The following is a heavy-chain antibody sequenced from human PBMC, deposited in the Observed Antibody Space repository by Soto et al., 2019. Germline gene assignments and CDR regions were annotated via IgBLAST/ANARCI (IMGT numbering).Heavy chain of an antibody. CDR1: GGSISSGGYY. Sequence: SETLSLTCTVSGGSISSGGYYWSWIRQHPGKGLEWIGYIYYSGSTYYNPSLKSRVTISVDTSKNQFSLKLSSVTAADTAVYYCARSENGDHADYWGQGTLVTVSS. V-gene: IGHV4-31*03. J-gene: IGHJ4*02. D-gene: IGHD4-17*01. CDR2: IYYSGST. CDR3: ARSENGDHADY.